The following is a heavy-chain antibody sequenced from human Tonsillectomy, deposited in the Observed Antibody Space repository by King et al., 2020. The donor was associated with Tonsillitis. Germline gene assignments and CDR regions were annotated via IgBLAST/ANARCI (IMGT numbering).Heavy chain of an antibody. CDR2: ISWNSGSI. J-gene: IGHJ6*02. CDR1: GFTFDDYA. Sequence: VQLVESGGGFVQPGRSLRLSCAASGFTFDDYAMHWGRQAPGKGLEWVSGISWNSGSIGYADSVKGRFTISRDNAKNSLYLQMNSLRAEDTALYYCAKAPRVTGGMDVWGQGTTVTVSS. CDR3: AKAPRVTGGMDV. D-gene: IGHD7-27*01. V-gene: IGHV3-9*01.